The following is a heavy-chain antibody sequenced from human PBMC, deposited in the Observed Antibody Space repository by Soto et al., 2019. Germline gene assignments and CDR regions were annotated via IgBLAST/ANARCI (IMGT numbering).Heavy chain of an antibody. CDR1: GGSISSSSYY. CDR3: ARQDPFGVDTAMVTTATQGFFDY. Sequence: QLQLQESGPGLVKPSETLSLTCTVSGGSISSSSYYWGWIRQPPGKGLEWIGSIYYSGSTYYNPSLKSRVTISVDTSKNQFSLKLSSVTAADTAVYYCARQDPFGVDTAMVTTATQGFFDYWGQGTLVTVSS. CDR2: IYYSGST. J-gene: IGHJ4*02. D-gene: IGHD5-18*01. V-gene: IGHV4-39*01.